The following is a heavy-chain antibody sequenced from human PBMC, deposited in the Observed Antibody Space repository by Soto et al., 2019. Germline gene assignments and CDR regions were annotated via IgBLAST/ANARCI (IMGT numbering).Heavy chain of an antibody. CDR1: GFTFDSYG. CDR3: AKVLTAGGLDY. V-gene: IGHV3-23*01. D-gene: IGHD6-13*01. J-gene: IGHJ4*02. CDR2: ISGSGGST. Sequence: VQLLESGGGLVQPGGSPRLSCAASGFTFDSYGMSWVRQAPGKGLEWVSSISGSGGSTYYADSVKGRFTISRDNSKNTLYLQMNSLSAEDTAVYFCAKVLTAGGLDYWGQGTLVTVSS.